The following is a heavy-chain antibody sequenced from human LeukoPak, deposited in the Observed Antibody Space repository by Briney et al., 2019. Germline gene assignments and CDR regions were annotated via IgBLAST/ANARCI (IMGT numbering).Heavy chain of an antibody. V-gene: IGHV3-30*18. CDR1: GFTFRSYA. CDR3: AKDQVSVLRYFDWLWIFDY. CDR2: ISYDGSNK. J-gene: IGHJ4*02. D-gene: IGHD3-9*01. Sequence: GGSLRLSCAASGFTFRSYAMSWVRQAPGKGLEWVAVISYDGSNKYYADSVKGRFTISRDNSKNTLYLQMNSLRAEDTAVYYCAKDQVSVLRYFDWLWIFDYWGQGTLVTVSS.